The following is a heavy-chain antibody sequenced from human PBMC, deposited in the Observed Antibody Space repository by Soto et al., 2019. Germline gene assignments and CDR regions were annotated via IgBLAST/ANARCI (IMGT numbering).Heavy chain of an antibody. J-gene: IGHJ6*02. CDR1: GYTFTSYG. V-gene: IGHV1-18*04. CDR2: ISAYNGNT. Sequence: ASGKVSGEASGYTFTSYGISWVRQSPGQGLEWMGWISAYNGNTNYAQKLQGRVTMTTDTSTSTAYMELMSLRSDDTAVYYCASADYGDPHFYYYGMDVWGQGTTVTVS. CDR3: ASADYGDPHFYYYGMDV. D-gene: IGHD4-17*01.